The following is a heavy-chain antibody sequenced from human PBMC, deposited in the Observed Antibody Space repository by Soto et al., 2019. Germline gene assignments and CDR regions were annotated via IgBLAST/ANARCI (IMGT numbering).Heavy chain of an antibody. CDR1: GDSISTYY. J-gene: IGHJ3*02. CDR3: ARDQPSVSYGAFYI. V-gene: IGHV4-59*01. Sequence: SEALSLTCTVSGDSISTYYWSWIRQPPGKGLKWIGYIYYSGSTNYNPSLKSRVTISVDTSKNQFSLKLSSVTAADTAVYYCARDQPSVSYGAFYIWSQGSMVTVSS. CDR2: IYYSGST. D-gene: IGHD5-18*01.